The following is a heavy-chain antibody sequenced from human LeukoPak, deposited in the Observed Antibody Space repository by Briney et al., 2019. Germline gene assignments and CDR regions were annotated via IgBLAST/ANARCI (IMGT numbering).Heavy chain of an antibody. Sequence: GASVKVSCEASGYTFTGYYMHWVRQAPGQGLEWMGWINPNSGGTNYAQKFQGRVTMTRDTSISTAYMELSRLRSDDTAVYYCARVPLLTSYCSSTSCYNNWFDPWGQGTLVTVSS. J-gene: IGHJ5*02. CDR3: ARVPLLTSYCSSTSCYNNWFDP. CDR2: INPNSGGT. V-gene: IGHV1-2*02. CDR1: GYTFTGYY. D-gene: IGHD2-2*01.